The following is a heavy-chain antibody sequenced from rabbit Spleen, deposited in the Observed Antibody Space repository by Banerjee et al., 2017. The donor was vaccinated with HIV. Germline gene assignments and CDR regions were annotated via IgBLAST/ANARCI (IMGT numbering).Heavy chain of an antibody. CDR2: IGGGSSDST. Sequence: QSLDESGGDLVKPGASLSLTCTASGFSFSSSYYMYWVRQAPGKGLEWIACIGGGSSDSTYYASWAKGRFTISKTSSTTVTLHMTSLTAADRATYFCARDLVGVIGWNFYLWGPGTLVTVS. CDR3: ARDLVGVIGWNFYL. J-gene: IGHJ4*01. CDR1: GFSFSSSYY. V-gene: IGHV1S40*01. D-gene: IGHD2-1*01.